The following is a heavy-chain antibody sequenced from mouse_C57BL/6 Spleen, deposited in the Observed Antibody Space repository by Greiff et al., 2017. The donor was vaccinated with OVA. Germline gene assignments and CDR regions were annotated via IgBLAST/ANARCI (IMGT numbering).Heavy chain of an antibody. V-gene: IGHV2-2*01. J-gene: IGHJ4*01. D-gene: IGHD2-3*01. CDR2: IWSGGST. Sequence: QVQLKQSGPGLVQPSQRLSITCTVSGFSLTSYGVHWVRQSPGKGLEWLGVIWSGGSTDYNAAFISRLSISKDNSKSQVFFKMNSLQADDTAIYYCARKNYDGYYDAMDYWGQGTSVTVSS. CDR3: ARKNYDGYYDAMDY. CDR1: GFSLTSYG.